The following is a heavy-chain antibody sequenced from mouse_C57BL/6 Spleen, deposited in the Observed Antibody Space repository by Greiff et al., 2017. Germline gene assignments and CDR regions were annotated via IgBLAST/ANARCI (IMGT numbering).Heavy chain of an antibody. Sequence: QVQLQQPGAELVRPGTSVKLSCKASGYTFTSYWMHWVKQRPGQGLEWIGVIDPSDSYTNYNQKFKGKATLTVDKSSSTAYMQLSSLTSEDSAVYDYARVRDGNYVFDYWGKGTTLTVSS. J-gene: IGHJ2*01. CDR3: ARVRDGNYVFDY. V-gene: IGHV1-59*01. CDR1: GYTFTSYW. CDR2: IDPSDSYT. D-gene: IGHD2-1*01.